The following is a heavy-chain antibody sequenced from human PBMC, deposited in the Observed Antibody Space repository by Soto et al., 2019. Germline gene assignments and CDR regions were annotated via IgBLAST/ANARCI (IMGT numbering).Heavy chain of an antibody. J-gene: IGHJ4*02. CDR3: ARDPEYYDFWSGYYTSPFDY. Sequence: GGSLRLSCAASGFTFSSYAMHWVRQAPGKGLEWVAVISYDGSNKYYADSVKGRFTISRDNSKNTLYLQMNSLRAEDTAVYYCARDPEYYDFWSGYYTSPFDYWGQGTLVTVSS. CDR2: ISYDGSNK. D-gene: IGHD3-3*01. CDR1: GFTFSSYA. V-gene: IGHV3-30-3*01.